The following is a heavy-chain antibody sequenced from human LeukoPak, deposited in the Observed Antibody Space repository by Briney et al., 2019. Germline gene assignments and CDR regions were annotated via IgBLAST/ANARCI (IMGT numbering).Heavy chain of an antibody. CDR3: ARELERFDP. J-gene: IGHJ5*02. D-gene: IGHD1-1*01. V-gene: IGHV4-59*01. CDR1: GGSISSYY. Sequence: SETLSLTCTVSGGSISSYYWSWVRQPPGKGLEWIGYIYYSGSTNYNPSLKSRVTISVDTSKNQFSLKLSSVTAADTAVYYCARELERFDPWGQGTLVTVSS. CDR2: IYYSGST.